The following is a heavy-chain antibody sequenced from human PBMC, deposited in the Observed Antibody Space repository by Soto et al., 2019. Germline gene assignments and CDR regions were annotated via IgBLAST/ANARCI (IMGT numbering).Heavy chain of an antibody. V-gene: IGHV4-31*03. CDR1: GASVSGDGSY. CDR2: IHNSGST. J-gene: IGHJ4*02. CDR3: ARDLGSEQWFFDN. Sequence: QVQLQESGPGLVKPSQTLSLTCLVSGASVSGDGSYCSWIRQHPGKGLEFIGYIHNSGSTYSNPSLENRVDMSIDTSKNQFSLRLSSVTAADSAVYFCARDLGSEQWFFDNWGQGILVTVSS. D-gene: IGHD6-19*01.